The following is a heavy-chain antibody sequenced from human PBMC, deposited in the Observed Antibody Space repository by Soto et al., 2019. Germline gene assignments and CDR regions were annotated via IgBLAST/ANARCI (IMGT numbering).Heavy chain of an antibody. CDR1: GYTLTELS. D-gene: IGHD2-15*01. CDR3: ATDLGAELYCSGGSCYKG. J-gene: IGHJ4*01. Sequence: ASVKVSCKVSGYTLTELSMHWVRQAPGKGLEWMGGFDPEDGETIYAQKFQGRVTMTEDTSTDTAYMELSSLRSEDTAVYYCATDLGAELYCSGGSCYKGWGHVTLVPVSS. V-gene: IGHV1-24*01. CDR2: FDPEDGET.